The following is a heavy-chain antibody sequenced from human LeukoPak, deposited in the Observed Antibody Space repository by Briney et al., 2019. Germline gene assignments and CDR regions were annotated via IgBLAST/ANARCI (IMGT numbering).Heavy chain of an antibody. CDR1: GFTFSSYA. D-gene: IGHD3-3*01. J-gene: IGHJ6*03. V-gene: IGHV3-23*01. Sequence: GGSLRLSCAASGFTFSSYAMSWVRQAPGKGLEWVSAISGSGGSTYYADSVKGRFTISRDNSKNTLYLQMNSLRAEDTAVYYCAKMYSDFWSGYYTVDYYMDVWGKGTAVTVSS. CDR3: AKMYSDFWSGYYTVDYYMDV. CDR2: ISGSGGST.